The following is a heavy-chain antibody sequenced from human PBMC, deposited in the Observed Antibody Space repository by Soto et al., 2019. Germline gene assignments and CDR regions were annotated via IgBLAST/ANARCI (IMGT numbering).Heavy chain of an antibody. CDR1: GGSLSGYS. CDR3: ARSDNRNSLYGVDV. D-gene: IGHD1-7*01. J-gene: IGHJ6*02. Sequence: ETLSLACAVNGGSLSGYSWSWIRQSPGKGLEWIGEINHRGSSDYNPSLKSRVTISIDASKNHVTLELTSVTAADTAVYYCARSDNRNSLYGVDVWGQGTAVTVSS. V-gene: IGHV4-34*01. CDR2: INHRGSS.